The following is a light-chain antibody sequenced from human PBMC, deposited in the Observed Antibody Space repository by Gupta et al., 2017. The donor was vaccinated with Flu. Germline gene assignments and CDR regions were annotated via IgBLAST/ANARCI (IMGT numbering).Light chain of an antibody. Sequence: ESATPSSRASQSVSNNYLAWYQQQPGQAPRLLIYGASSRATGIPDRCSGSGSGTDFTLTITRLEPEDVAVYYCQQCGRSLYTFGQGTKLEIK. V-gene: IGKV3-20*01. CDR3: QQCGRSLYT. CDR1: QSVSNNY. J-gene: IGKJ2*01. CDR2: GAS.